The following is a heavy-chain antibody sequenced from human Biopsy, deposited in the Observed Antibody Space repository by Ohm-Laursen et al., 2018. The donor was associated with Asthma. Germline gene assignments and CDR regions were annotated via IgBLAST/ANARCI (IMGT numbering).Heavy chain of an antibody. Sequence: SLRLSCAASGFTFSDYGMHWVRQAPGKGLEWVAVISYDGTNKDYADSVKGRFTFSRDNSQNTLSLEMNSLRVEDTAVYYCARDLRSDNWDPWGMDVWGLGTTVTVAS. D-gene: IGHD5/OR15-5a*01. J-gene: IGHJ6*02. CDR3: ARDLRSDNWDPWGMDV. V-gene: IGHV3-30*03. CDR2: ISYDGTNK. CDR1: GFTFSDYG.